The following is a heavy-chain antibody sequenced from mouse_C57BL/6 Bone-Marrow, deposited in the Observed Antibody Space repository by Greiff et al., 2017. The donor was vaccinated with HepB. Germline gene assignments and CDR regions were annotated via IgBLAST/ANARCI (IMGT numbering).Heavy chain of an antibody. J-gene: IGHJ4*01. Sequence: QVQLMESGAELARPGASVKLSCKASGYTFTSYGISWVKQRTGQGLEWIGEIYPRSGNTYYNEKFKGKATLTADKSSSTAYMELRSLTSEDSAVNFCARGRGYGYLPYAMDYWGQGTSVTVSS. D-gene: IGHD2-2*01. CDR3: ARGRGYGYLPYAMDY. V-gene: IGHV1-81*01. CDR1: GYTFTSYG. CDR2: IYPRSGNT.